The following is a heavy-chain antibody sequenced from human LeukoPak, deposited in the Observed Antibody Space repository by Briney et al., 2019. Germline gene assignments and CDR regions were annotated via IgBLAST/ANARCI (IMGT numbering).Heavy chain of an antibody. CDR3: ARDGRVYGDYVSYYYMDV. Sequence: PSETLSLTCTVSGGSISSGGYYWSWIRQHPGKGLEWIGYIYYSGSTYYNPSLKSRVTISVDTSKNQFSLKLSSVTAADTAVYYCARDGRVYGDYVSYYYMDVWGKGTTVTVSS. V-gene: IGHV4-31*03. J-gene: IGHJ6*03. CDR1: GGSISSGGYY. CDR2: IYYSGST. D-gene: IGHD4-17*01.